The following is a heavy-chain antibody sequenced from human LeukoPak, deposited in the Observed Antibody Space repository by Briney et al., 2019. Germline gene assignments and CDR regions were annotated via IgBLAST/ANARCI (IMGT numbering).Heavy chain of an antibody. CDR1: GGSFSGYY. CDR2: INHSGST. V-gene: IGHV4-34*01. D-gene: IGHD3-10*01. Sequence: SETLSLTCAVYGGSFSGYYWSWIRQPPGKGLEWIGEINHSGSTNYNPSLKSRVTISVDTSKNQFSLKLRSVTAADTAVYYCARGLRGFGELSYWGQGTLVTVSS. CDR3: ARGLRGFGELSY. J-gene: IGHJ4*02.